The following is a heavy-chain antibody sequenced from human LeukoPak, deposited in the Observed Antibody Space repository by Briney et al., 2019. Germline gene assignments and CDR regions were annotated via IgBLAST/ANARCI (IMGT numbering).Heavy chain of an antibody. CDR1: RYTLTELS. J-gene: IGHJ4*02. CDR2: FDPEDGEA. CDR3: AADEGFLLSN. V-gene: IGHV1-24*01. Sequence: EASVKVSCKVSRYTLTELSMHWVRQAPGKGLEWMGGFDPEDGEAIYTQKFQGRVTMTEDTSTDTAYMELSSLRSDDTAVYYCAADEGFLLSNWGQGTLVTVSS. D-gene: IGHD2-15*01.